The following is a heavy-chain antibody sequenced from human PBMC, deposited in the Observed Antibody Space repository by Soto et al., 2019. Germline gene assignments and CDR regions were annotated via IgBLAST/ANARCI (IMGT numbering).Heavy chain of an antibody. CDR1: GFTFSSYA. D-gene: IGHD3-22*01. J-gene: IGHJ4*02. V-gene: IGHV3-23*01. CDR3: AKDNSYYYDSSGYYYGY. Sequence: GGSLRLSCAASGFTFSSYAMSWVRQAPGKGLEWVSAISGSGGSTYYADSVRGRFTISRDNSKNTLYLQMNSLRAEDTAVYYCAKDNSYYYDSSGYYYGYWGQGTLVTVSS. CDR2: ISGSGGST.